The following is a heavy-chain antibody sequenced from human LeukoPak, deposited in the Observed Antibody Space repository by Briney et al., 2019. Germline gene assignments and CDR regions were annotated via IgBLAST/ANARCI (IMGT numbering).Heavy chain of an antibody. V-gene: IGHV4-59*01. Sequence: SETLSLTXTVSGGSISSYYWSWIRQAPGKGLEWIGYIYYSGSTNYNPSLKSRVTISVDMSKNQFSLKLNSVTAADTAVYYCARGSTTYDYWGQGTLVTVSS. CDR1: GGSISSYY. CDR3: ARGSTTYDY. D-gene: IGHD1-1*01. J-gene: IGHJ4*02. CDR2: IYYSGST.